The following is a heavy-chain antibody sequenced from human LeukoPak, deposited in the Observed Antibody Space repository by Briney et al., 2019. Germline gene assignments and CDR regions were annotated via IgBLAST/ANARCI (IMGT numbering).Heavy chain of an antibody. CDR2: TSSSGSTI. CDR3: ARGIKYTVMVTAAYYFDY. V-gene: IGHV3-11*01. CDR1: GFTFSDYY. D-gene: IGHD2-21*02. J-gene: IGHJ4*02. Sequence: GGSLRLSCAASGFTFSDYYMTWIRQAPGKGLEWVSYTSSSGSTIYYADSVKGRFTISRDNAKNSLYLQMNSLRAEDTAVYYCARGIKYTVMVTAAYYFDYWGQGTLVTVSS.